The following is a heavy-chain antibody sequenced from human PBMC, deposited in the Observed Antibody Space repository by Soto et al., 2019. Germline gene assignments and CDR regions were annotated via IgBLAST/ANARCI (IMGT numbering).Heavy chain of an antibody. CDR1: GYTFTSYG. V-gene: IGHV1-18*01. CDR2: ISAYNGNT. D-gene: IGHD3-22*01. Sequence: QVQLVQSGAEVKKPGASVKVSCKASGYTFTSYGISWVRQAPGQGLEWMGWISAYNGNTNYAQKLQGRVTMTTDTSTSTAYMELRSLRSDDTAVYYCARVAARVSSGYYPLYYFDYWGQGTLVTVSS. CDR3: ARVAARVSSGYYPLYYFDY. J-gene: IGHJ4*02.